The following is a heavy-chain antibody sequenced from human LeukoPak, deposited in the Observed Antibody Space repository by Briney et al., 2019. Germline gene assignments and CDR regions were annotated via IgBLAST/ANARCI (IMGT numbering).Heavy chain of an antibody. V-gene: IGHV4-59*11. D-gene: IGHD5-18*01. CDR2: IYYSGNT. CDR3: ARMIIPRAYSFGTDEFDI. CDR1: GGSISSHY. J-gene: IGHJ3*02. Sequence: PSETLSLTCTVSGGSISSHYWSWIRQPPGKGLEWIGYIYYSGNTNYNPSLKSRVTISLDTSKNQFSLKLTSVTAADTAVYYCARMIIPRAYSFGTDEFDIWGHGTVVTVSS.